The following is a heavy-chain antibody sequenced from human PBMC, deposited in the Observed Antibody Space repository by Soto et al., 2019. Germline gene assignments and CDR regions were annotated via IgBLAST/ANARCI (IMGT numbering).Heavy chain of an antibody. CDR1: GGSFSGYY. V-gene: IGHV4-34*01. J-gene: IGHJ5*02. CDR3: ARARYCSGGSCYSGWFDP. Sequence: QVQLQQWGAGLLKPSETLSLTCAVYGGSFSGYYWSWIRQPPGKGLEWIGEINHSGSTNYNPSLKSRVTISVDTSKNQFSLQLSSVTAADTAVYYCARARYCSGGSCYSGWFDPWGQGTLVTVSS. CDR2: INHSGST. D-gene: IGHD2-15*01.